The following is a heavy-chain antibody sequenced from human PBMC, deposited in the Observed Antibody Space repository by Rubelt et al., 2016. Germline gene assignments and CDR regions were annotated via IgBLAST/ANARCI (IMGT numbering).Heavy chain of an antibody. V-gene: IGHV3-66*01. J-gene: IGHJ6*02. D-gene: IGHD4-17*01. CDR3: ASLSGEYGDYYYYGMDV. Sequence: VQLVESGGGLVKPGGSLRLSCAASGFTVSSNCMSWVRQAPGKGLEWVSVIYSGGSTYYADSLKGRFTISRDNSKNTLYLQMNSLRAEDTAVYYCASLSGEYGDYYYYGMDVWGQGTTVTVSS. CDR2: IYSGGST. CDR1: GFTVSSNC.